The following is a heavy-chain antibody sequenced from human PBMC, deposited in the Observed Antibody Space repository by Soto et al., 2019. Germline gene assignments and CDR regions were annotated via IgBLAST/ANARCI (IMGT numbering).Heavy chain of an antibody. CDR3: ARDPHSFYYRRGMDV. D-gene: IGHD1-26*01. J-gene: IGHJ6*02. Sequence: PGGSLRLSCAASGFTFSSYAMHWVRQAPGKGLEWVAVISYDGSNKYYADSVKGRFTISRDNSKNTLYLQMNSLRAEDTAVYYCARDPHSFYYRRGMDVWGQGTTVTVSS. V-gene: IGHV3-30-3*01. CDR1: GFTFSSYA. CDR2: ISYDGSNK.